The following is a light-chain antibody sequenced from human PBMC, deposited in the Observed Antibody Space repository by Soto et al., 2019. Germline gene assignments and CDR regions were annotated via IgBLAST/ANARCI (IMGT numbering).Light chain of an antibody. CDR2: AAS. CDR3: QQYNSYS. J-gene: IGKJ1*01. Sequence: IHMTQSPSSLSASVGDRVTLTCRANQSINTYLNWYQQRSGSAPRLLIFAASSLQTGVPARFSGSGSGTDFTLTISSLQPDDFATYYCQQYNSYSFGQGTKVDIK. CDR1: QSINTY. V-gene: IGKV1-39*01.